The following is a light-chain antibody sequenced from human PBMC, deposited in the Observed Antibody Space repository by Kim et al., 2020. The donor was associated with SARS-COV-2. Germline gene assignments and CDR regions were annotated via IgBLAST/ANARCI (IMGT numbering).Light chain of an antibody. CDR2: SNN. CDR3: AVWDDSLKQGV. J-gene: IGLJ3*02. Sequence: QSVLTQPPSASGNPGQRVTISCSGSSSNIGSNNVVWYQQLPGAAPNLLIYSNNQRPSGIPDRFSGSRSGTSASLAISGLQSGDEAYYYCAVWDDSLKQGVFGGGTQLTVL. V-gene: IGLV1-44*01. CDR1: SSNIGSNN.